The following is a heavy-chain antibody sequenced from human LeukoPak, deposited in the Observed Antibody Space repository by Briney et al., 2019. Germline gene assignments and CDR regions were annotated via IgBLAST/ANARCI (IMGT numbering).Heavy chain of an antibody. Sequence: PSETLSLTCSVSGGSISNYYWSWVRQPAGKGLEWIGRIYSSGDTNYNLSLTSRVTISLDMSKNQLSLKLTSVTPADTAVYYCVRERVGYDTSGRGPRFDCWGQGTLVTVSS. CDR3: VRERVGYDTSGRGPRFDC. V-gene: IGHV4-4*07. CDR2: IYSSGDT. D-gene: IGHD3-22*01. J-gene: IGHJ4*02. CDR1: GGSISNYY.